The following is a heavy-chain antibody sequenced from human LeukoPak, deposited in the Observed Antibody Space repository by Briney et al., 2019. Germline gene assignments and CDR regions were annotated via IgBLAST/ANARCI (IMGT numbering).Heavy chain of an antibody. D-gene: IGHD3-10*01. J-gene: IGHJ4*02. CDR1: GGTFSSYA. CDR3: ARGGWFGEFTTYYFDS. V-gene: IGHV1-69*05. Sequence: SVKVSCKPSGGTFSSYAISWVGQAPGQGLEWMGGIIPIFGTANYAQKFQGRVTMTRDTSTSTVYMDLSSLRSEDTAVYYCARGGWFGEFTTYYFDSWGQGTLVTVSS. CDR2: IIPIFGTA.